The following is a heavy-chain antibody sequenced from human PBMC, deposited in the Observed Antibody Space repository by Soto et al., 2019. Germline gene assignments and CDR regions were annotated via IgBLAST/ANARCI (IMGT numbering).Heavy chain of an antibody. Sequence: ASVKVSCKASGYTFTGYYMHWVRQAPGQGLEWMGWINPNSGGTNYAQKFQGWVTMTRHTSISTAYMELSRLRSDDTAVYYCARAGTPYYYGSGSYYNWFDPWGQGTLVTVSS. CDR2: INPNSGGT. CDR3: ARAGTPYYYGSGSYYNWFDP. CDR1: GYTFTGYY. D-gene: IGHD3-10*01. J-gene: IGHJ5*02. V-gene: IGHV1-2*04.